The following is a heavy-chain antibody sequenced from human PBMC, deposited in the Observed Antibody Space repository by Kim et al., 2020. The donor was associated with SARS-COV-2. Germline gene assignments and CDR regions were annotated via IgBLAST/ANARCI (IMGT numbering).Heavy chain of an antibody. D-gene: IGHD3-10*01. CDR2: TI. CDR3: ATFGASGWDF. Sequence: TIEDGASVKGRLGISRDDSKNTVSLQMNGLKTEDTAVYYCATFGASGWDFWGQGTRVTVSS. V-gene: IGHV3-15*01. J-gene: IGHJ4*02.